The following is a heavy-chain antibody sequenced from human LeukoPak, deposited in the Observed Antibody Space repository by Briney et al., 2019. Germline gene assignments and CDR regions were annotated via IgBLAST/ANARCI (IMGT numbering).Heavy chain of an antibody. V-gene: IGHV3-23*01. CDR3: AKLGGERQIDP. Sequence: GGSLRLSCAASGFTFSSYAMSWVRQAPGKGLEWVSGISGSGGTTSYTDSVKGRFTSYRDNSKSTLYLQMNSLRAEDTAVYYCAKLGGERQIDPWGQGTLVTVSS. CDR1: GFTFSSYA. J-gene: IGHJ5*02. CDR2: ISGSGGTT. D-gene: IGHD1-1*01.